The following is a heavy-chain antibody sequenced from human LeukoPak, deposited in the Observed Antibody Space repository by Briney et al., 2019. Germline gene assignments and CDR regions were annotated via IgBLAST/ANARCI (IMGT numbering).Heavy chain of an antibody. D-gene: IGHD6-19*01. Sequence: PGGSLRLSCAASGLTFSSYSMSWVRQTPGKGLEWDSYINSGSSTIYYADSVKGRFTISRGNAKNSLYLQMNSLRDEDTAVYYCARDRHGTGWYYFDYWGQGTLVTVSS. CDR2: INSGSSTI. CDR3: ARDRHGTGWYYFDY. V-gene: IGHV3-48*02. CDR1: GLTFSSYS. J-gene: IGHJ4*02.